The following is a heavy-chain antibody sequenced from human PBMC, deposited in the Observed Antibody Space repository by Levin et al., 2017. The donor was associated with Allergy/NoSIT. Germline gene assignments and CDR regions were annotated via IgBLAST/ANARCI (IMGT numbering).Heavy chain of an antibody. CDR2: INPKSGVT. Sequence: GESLKISCEASGYTFTGYFLHWVRRAPGQGLEWMGWINPKSGVTNYSQKFQGRVTMTRDTSISTAYVELSRLKSDDTAVYYCARGLYYDSDRPTNCDSWGQGTLVTVSS. V-gene: IGHV1-2*02. D-gene: IGHD3-10*01. J-gene: IGHJ4*02. CDR1: GYTFTGYF. CDR3: ARGLYYDSDRPTNCDS.